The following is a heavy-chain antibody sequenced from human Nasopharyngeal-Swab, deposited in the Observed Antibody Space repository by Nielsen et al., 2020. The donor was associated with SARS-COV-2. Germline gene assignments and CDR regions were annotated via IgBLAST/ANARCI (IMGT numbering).Heavy chain of an antibody. CDR2: INSDGSST. V-gene: IGHV3-74*01. Sequence: GRSLTLSCAASGFTFSSYWMHWVRQAPGKGLVWVSRINSDGSSTSYADSVKGRFTISRDNAKNTLYLQMNSLRAEDTAVYYCARERYYYGSGSYSAFDYWGQGTLVTVSS. CDR1: GFTFSSYW. D-gene: IGHD3-10*01. CDR3: ARERYYYGSGSYSAFDY. J-gene: IGHJ4*02.